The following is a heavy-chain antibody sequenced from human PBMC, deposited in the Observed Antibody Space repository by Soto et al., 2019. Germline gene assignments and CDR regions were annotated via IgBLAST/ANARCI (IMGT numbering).Heavy chain of an antibody. CDR2: VSYGGGT. CDR1: GGSISSSGYY. J-gene: IGHJ4*02. D-gene: IGHD2-15*01. Sequence: SETLSLTCTVSGGSISSSGYYWGWIRQPPGKGLEWIGSVSYGGGTYYNPSLKSRVTISVDTSKNQFSLKLNSVTAADTAVYYCARRNCSGGSCYPDYWGQGTLVTVSS. V-gene: IGHV4-39*01. CDR3: ARRNCSGGSCYPDY.